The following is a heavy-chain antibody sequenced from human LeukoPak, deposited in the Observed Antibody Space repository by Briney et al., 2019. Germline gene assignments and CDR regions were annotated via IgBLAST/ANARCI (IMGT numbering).Heavy chain of an antibody. CDR3: ARGTHRYYYDSSGYYAPYLDY. CDR2: ISGYNGNA. CDR1: GYTFTNYG. Sequence: GASVKVSCKPSGYTFTNYGIIWVRQAPGQGLEWMGWISGYNGNANYAQKLQGRVTMTRDTSTSTVYMELRSLRSDDTAVYFCARGTHRYYYDSSGYYAPYLDYWGQGTLVTVSS. D-gene: IGHD3-22*01. V-gene: IGHV1-18*01. J-gene: IGHJ4*02.